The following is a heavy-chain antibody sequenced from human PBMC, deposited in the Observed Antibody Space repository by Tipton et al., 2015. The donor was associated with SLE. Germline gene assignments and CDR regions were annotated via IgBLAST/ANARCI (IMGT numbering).Heavy chain of an antibody. CDR1: GGSITSSY. Sequence: GLVKPSETLSLTCAVSGGSITSSYWSWIRQPPGKGLEWIGYIYYSGNTKYNPSLKGRITISVDTSKTQFSLKLSSVTAADASVYYCARGDCVTTSYWFDFWGQGTLLTVSS. J-gene: IGHJ5*01. CDR2: IYYSGNT. V-gene: IGHV4-59*08. CDR3: ARGDCVTTSYWFDF. D-gene: IGHD3/OR15-3a*01.